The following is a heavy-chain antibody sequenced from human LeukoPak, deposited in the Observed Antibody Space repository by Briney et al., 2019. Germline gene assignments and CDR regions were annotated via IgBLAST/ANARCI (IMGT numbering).Heavy chain of an antibody. D-gene: IGHD6-19*01. CDR2: IYYSGST. CDR3: ARDKYSSGLLDYYYGMDV. CDR1: GGSISSGGYS. J-gene: IGHJ6*02. Sequence: SETLSLTCAVSGGSISSGGYSWSWIRQPPGKGLEWIGYIYYSGSTNYNPSLKSRVTISVDTSKNQFSLKLSSVTAADTAVYYCARDKYSSGLLDYYYGMDVWGQGTTVTVSS. V-gene: IGHV4-61*08.